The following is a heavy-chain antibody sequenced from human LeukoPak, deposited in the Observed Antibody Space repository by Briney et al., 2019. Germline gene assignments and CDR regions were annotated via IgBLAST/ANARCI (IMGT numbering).Heavy chain of an antibody. CDR2: ISGSGGST. D-gene: IGHD6-13*01. J-gene: IGHJ4*02. CDR3: AKLRFSSWYGSPGDY. CDR1: GFTFSSYA. Sequence: GGSLRLSCAASGFTFSSYAMSWVRQAPGKGLEWVSGISGSGGSTDYADSLKGRFTISRDNSKNTLYLQMNSLRAEDTAVYYCAKLRFSSWYGSPGDYWGQGTLVTVSS. V-gene: IGHV3-23*01.